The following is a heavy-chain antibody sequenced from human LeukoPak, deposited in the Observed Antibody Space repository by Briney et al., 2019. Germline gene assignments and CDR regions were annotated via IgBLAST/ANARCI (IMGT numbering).Heavy chain of an antibody. J-gene: IGHJ3*02. Sequence: GGSLRLSCVVSGFNFNAYGMHWVRQAPGKGLEWVAVISSDGGNKFYADSVKGRFTISRDNSKNTLYLQMNSLRAEDTAVYYCARTGYSYGPYAFDIWGQGTMVTVSS. CDR1: GFNFNAYG. V-gene: IGHV3-30*03. D-gene: IGHD5-18*01. CDR2: ISSDGGNK. CDR3: ARTGYSYGPYAFDI.